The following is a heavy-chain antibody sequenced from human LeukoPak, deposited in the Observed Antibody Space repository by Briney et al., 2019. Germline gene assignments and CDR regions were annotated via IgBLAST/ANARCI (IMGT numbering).Heavy chain of an antibody. D-gene: IGHD2-15*01. CDR2: IYHSGST. CDR3: ANAGGYCSGGSCYSTGFDY. CDR1: GGSISSGGYS. Sequence: PSETLSLTCAVSGGSISSGGYSWSWIRQPPGKGLEWIGYIYHSGSTYYNPSLKSRVTISVDTSKNQFSLKLSSVTAAGTAVYYCANAGGYCSGGSCYSTGFDYWGQGTLVTVSS. V-gene: IGHV4-30-2*03. J-gene: IGHJ4*02.